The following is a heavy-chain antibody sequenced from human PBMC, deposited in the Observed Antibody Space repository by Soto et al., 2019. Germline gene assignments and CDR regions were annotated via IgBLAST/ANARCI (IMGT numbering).Heavy chain of an antibody. V-gene: IGHV4-59*01. J-gene: IGHJ6*02. CDR3: ARWHSSSGYYGMDV. CDR1: GGSMTNYY. CDR2: IFYSGST. Sequence: HVQVQESGPGLVKPSETLSLTCSVSGGSMTNYYWSWIRQPPGKGLEWIAYIFYSGSTKYNPSFESRVIVSVDTSRNQFSLKLSSVTAADTAVYYCARWHSSSGYYGMDVWGQGTTVTVSS. D-gene: IGHD6-25*01.